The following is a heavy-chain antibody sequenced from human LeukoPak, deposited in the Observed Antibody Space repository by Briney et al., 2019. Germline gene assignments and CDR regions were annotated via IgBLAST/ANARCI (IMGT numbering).Heavy chain of an antibody. CDR1: GFTFSGSA. CDR3: TRLGGSPPYFDY. V-gene: IGHV3-73*01. D-gene: IGHD3-16*01. Sequence: GGSLRLSCAAAGFTFSGSAVHWVRQASGRGLEWVGYIRRKGHDYATTFAASVKGRLTISRGDSKNTAYLQMDSLKTQDTAMYFCTRLGGSPPYFDYWGQGTLVTVSS. J-gene: IGHJ4*02. CDR2: IRRKGHDYAT.